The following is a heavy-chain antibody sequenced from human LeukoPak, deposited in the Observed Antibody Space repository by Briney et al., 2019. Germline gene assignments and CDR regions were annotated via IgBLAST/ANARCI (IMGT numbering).Heavy chain of an antibody. D-gene: IGHD3-10*01. CDR2: ISYDGSNK. CDR3: ANGYYYGSGSYYKEAFDI. Sequence: GGSLRLSCAASGFIFSSYNMKWVRQAPGKGLEWVVVISYDGSNKYYADSVKGRFTISRDDSKNTLYLQMNSLRAEDTAVYYCANGYYYGSGSYYKEAFDIWGQGTMVTVSS. J-gene: IGHJ3*02. V-gene: IGHV3-30*18. CDR1: GFIFSSYN.